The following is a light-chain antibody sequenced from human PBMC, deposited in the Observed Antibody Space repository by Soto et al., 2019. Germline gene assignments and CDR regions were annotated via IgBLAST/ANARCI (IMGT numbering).Light chain of an antibody. CDR3: MQPLQSWT. V-gene: IGKV2-28*01. Sequence: DIVMTQSPLSLPVTPGEPASISCRSSQSLLHSNGYNYLDWYLQKPGQSPQLLIYLGSNRASGVPDMFGGRGSGTVFTLNISRVEAEHVALYYCMQPLQSWTFGQGTKVEIK. CDR2: LGS. CDR1: QSLLHSNGYNY. J-gene: IGKJ1*01.